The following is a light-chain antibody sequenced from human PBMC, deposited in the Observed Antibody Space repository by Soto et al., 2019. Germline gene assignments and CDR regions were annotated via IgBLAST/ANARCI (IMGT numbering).Light chain of an antibody. CDR3: QQYNDWWT. Sequence: EIVLTLSTRTLSLSPGESDTLSRRASQSVRSNLAWYQQKPGQAPRLLIYGATTRATGIPARFSGSGSGTEFTLTISSLQSEDFAVYYCQQYNDWWTFGQGTKVDI. CDR1: QSVRSN. CDR2: GAT. J-gene: IGKJ1*01. V-gene: IGKV3-15*01.